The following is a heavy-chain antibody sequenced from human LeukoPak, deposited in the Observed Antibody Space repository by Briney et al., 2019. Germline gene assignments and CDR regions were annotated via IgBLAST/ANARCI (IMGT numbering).Heavy chain of an antibody. CDR1: GFTFSSYA. Sequence: PGGSLRLSCAASGFTFSSYAMSWVRQAPGKGLEWVAVISYDGSNKYYADSVKGRFTISRDNSKNTLYLQMNSLRAEDTAVYYCAKDGGGYFDYWGQGTLVTVSS. J-gene: IGHJ4*02. D-gene: IGHD3-10*01. CDR2: ISYDGSNK. CDR3: AKDGGGYFDY. V-gene: IGHV3-30*18.